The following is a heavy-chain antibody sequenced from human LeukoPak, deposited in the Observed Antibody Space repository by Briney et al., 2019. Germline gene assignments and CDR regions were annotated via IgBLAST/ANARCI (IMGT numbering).Heavy chain of an antibody. CDR1: GGSISSSSYY. J-gene: IGHJ1*01. CDR2: IYYSGST. V-gene: IGHV4-39*01. D-gene: IGHD2-15*01. Sequence: PSETLFLTCTVSGGSISSSSYYWGWIRQPPGKGLEWIGSIYYSGSTYYNPSLKSRVTISVDTSKNRFSLELSSVTAADTAVYYCARHGCSAGGCPFQHWGQGTLVTVSS. CDR3: ARHGCSAGGCPFQH.